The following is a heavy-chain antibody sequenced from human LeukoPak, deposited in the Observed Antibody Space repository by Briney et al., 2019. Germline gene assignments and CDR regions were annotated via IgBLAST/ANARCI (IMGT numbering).Heavy chain of an antibody. Sequence: GRSLRLSCAASGFTFSSYGMHWVRQAPGKGLEWVAVIWYGGSNKYYADSVKGRFTISRDNSKNTLYLQMNSLRAEDTAVYYCAKGGRTGNYYYYMDVWGKGTTVTVSS. V-gene: IGHV3-30*18. J-gene: IGHJ6*03. D-gene: IGHD3-16*01. CDR2: IWYGGSNK. CDR1: GFTFSSYG. CDR3: AKGGRTGNYYYYMDV.